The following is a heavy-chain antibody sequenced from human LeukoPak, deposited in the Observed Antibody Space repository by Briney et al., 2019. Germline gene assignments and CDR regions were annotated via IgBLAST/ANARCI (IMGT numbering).Heavy chain of an antibody. CDR3: AKASNYGDLSTLDY. Sequence: GRSLRLSCAASGFTFSSYGMHWVRQAPGKGLEWVAVISYDGGNKYYADSVKGRFTISRDNSKNTLYLQMNSLRAEDTAVYYCAKASNYGDLSTLDYWGQGTLVTVSS. V-gene: IGHV3-30*18. J-gene: IGHJ4*02. CDR1: GFTFSSYG. D-gene: IGHD4-17*01. CDR2: ISYDGGNK.